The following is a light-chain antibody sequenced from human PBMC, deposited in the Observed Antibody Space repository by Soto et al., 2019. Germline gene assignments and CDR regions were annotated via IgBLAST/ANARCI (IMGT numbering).Light chain of an antibody. CDR3: QQYKSYSLT. Sequence: DTQMTQSPSTLSASVGDRVTITCRASQSINTWLAWYQQKSGKAPKLLIQKASSLENGVPPRFSGSGSGTEFTLTISSLQTDDFATYYCQQYKSYSLTFGGGTKVDIK. V-gene: IGKV1-5*03. CDR1: QSINTW. CDR2: KAS. J-gene: IGKJ4*01.